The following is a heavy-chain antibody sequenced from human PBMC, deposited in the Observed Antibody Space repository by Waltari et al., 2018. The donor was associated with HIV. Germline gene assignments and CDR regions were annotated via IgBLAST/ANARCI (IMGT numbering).Heavy chain of an antibody. D-gene: IGHD3-3*01. CDR3: ARDLSGYSDY. CDR2: IDEYGGIT. CDR1: GFTFSTYW. Sequence: EVLLVESGGGLVQPGGSLRLSCAASGFTFSTYWMLWVRQAPGKGLVWVSRIDEYGGITNYADSVEGRFTISRDNAKNTLYLQMNNLRAEDTATYYCARDLSGYSDYWGQGTLVTVSS. J-gene: IGHJ4*02. V-gene: IGHV3-74*01.